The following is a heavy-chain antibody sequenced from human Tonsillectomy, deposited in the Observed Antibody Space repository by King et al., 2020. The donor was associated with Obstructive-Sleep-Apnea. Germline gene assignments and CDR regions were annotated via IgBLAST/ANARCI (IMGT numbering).Heavy chain of an antibody. CDR2: INHSGST. V-gene: IGHV4-34*01. D-gene: IGHD6-19*01. J-gene: IGHJ4*02. CDR3: ARRWGSGGKEEFDY. Sequence: VQLQQWGAGLLKPSEPLSLTCAVYGGSFSGYYWSWIRQPPGKGLEWIGEINHSGSTNYNPSLKSRVTISVDTSKNQFSLKLSSVTAADTAVYYCARRWGSGGKEEFDYWGQGPLVTVSS. CDR1: GGSFSGYY.